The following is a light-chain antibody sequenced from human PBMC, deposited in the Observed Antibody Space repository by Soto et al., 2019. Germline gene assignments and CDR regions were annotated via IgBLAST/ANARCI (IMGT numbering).Light chain of an antibody. Sequence: DIQITQSPSTLSASVGDRATITCRASQSISSWLAWYQQKPGKAPKLLIYDASSLESGVPSRFSGSGSGTEFTLTISSLQPDDFATYYCQQYNSYSGTFGQGTKVDXK. CDR3: QQYNSYSGT. CDR1: QSISSW. V-gene: IGKV1-5*01. CDR2: DAS. J-gene: IGKJ1*01.